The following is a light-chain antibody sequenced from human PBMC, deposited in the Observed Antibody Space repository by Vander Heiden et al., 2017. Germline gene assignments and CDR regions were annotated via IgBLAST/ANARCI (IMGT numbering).Light chain of an antibody. Sequence: DIVMTQSPLSLPVTPGEPASISCRSSQSRLHSNGYNYLDWYLQKPGQSPQLLIYLGSNRASGVPDRFSGSGSGTDFTLKISRVEAEDVGVYYCRQALQTPLTFGQGTKVXIK. CDR3: RQALQTPLT. J-gene: IGKJ1*01. V-gene: IGKV2-28*01. CDR2: LGS. CDR1: QSRLHSNGYNY.